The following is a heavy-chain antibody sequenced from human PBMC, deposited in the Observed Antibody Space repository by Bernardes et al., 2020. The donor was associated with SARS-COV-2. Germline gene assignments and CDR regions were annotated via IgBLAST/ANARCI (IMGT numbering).Heavy chain of an antibody. D-gene: IGHD3-9*01. CDR2: IKEDGSEK. Sequence: GGSLRLSCAASGFTFSRFWMSWVRQAPGKGLEWVASIKEDGSEKLYVDSVKGRFTISRDNAKNSLYLQMDGLRAEDTALYYCARVGHFDWVLDHWGQGTLVTVSS. V-gene: IGHV3-7*04. CDR3: ARVGHFDWVLDH. CDR1: GFTFSRFW. J-gene: IGHJ4*02.